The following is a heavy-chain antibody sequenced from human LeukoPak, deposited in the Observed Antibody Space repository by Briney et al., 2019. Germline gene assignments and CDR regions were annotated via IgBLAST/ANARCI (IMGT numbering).Heavy chain of an antibody. CDR3: ARDRPHIVVVPAANPSSYYYYYMDV. CDR1: GFTFDDYG. J-gene: IGHJ6*03. CDR2: INWNGGST. V-gene: IGHV3-20*04. D-gene: IGHD2-2*01. Sequence: PGGSLRLSCAASGFTFDDYGMSWVRQAPGKGLEWVSGINWNGGSTGYADSVKGRFTISRDNAKNSLYLQMNSLRAEDTALYYCARDRPHIVVVPAANPSSYYYYYMDVWGKGTTVTVSS.